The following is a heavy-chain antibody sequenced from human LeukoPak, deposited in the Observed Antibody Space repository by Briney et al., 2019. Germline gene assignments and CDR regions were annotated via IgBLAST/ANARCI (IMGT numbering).Heavy chain of an antibody. J-gene: IGHJ3*02. V-gene: IGHV4-61*01. CDR3: AREAVRTANFDAFDI. CDR2: IYYSGST. CDR1: GGSVSSGSYY. D-gene: IGHD2-2*01. Sequence: SETLSLTRTVSGGSVSSGSYYWSWIRQPPGKGLEWIGYIYYSGSTNYNPSLKSRVTISVDTSKNQFSLKLSSVTAADTAVYYCAREAVRTANFDAFDIWGQGTMVTVSS.